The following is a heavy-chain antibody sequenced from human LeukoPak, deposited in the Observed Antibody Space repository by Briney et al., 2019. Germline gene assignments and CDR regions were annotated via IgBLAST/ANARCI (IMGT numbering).Heavy chain of an antibody. CDR2: IYHSGST. CDR1: GGSISTGNW. Sequence: SGTLSLTYAVSGGSISTGNWWTWVRQSPGKGLEWIGEIYHSGSTNYNPSLKSRVSMSVDTSKNQVSLKLTSVTAADAAVYYCATQVLGYYYGLDVWGQGTTVTVSS. D-gene: IGHD2/OR15-2a*01. CDR3: ATQVLGYYYGLDV. V-gene: IGHV4-4*02. J-gene: IGHJ6*02.